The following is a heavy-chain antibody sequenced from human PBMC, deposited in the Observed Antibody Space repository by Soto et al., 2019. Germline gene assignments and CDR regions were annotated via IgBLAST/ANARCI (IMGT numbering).Heavy chain of an antibody. CDR1: GGSFSGYY. V-gene: IGHV4-34*01. Sequence: VQLQQWGAGLLKPSETLSLTCAVYGGSFSGYYWSWIRQPPGKGLEWIGEINHSGSTNYNPSLKSRVTISVDTSKNQFSLKLSSVTAADTAVYYCARGPTPLAVAGTNFDYWGQGTLVTVSS. CDR2: INHSGST. D-gene: IGHD6-19*01. CDR3: ARGPTPLAVAGTNFDY. J-gene: IGHJ4*02.